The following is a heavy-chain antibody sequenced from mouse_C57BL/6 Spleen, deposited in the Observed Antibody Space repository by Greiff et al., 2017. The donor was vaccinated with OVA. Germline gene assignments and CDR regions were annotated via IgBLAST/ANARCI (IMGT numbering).Heavy chain of an antibody. J-gene: IGHJ2*01. CDR2: SRNKANDYTT. Sequence: EVKVVESGGGLVQSGRSLRLSCATSGFTFSDFYMEWVRQAPGKGLEWIAASRNKANDYTTEYSASVKGRFIVSRDTSQSILYLQMNALRAEDTAIYYCARDKRTYGYSNYFDYWGQGTTLTVSS. V-gene: IGHV7-1*01. CDR1: GFTFSDFY. D-gene: IGHD1-2*01. CDR3: ARDKRTYGYSNYFDY.